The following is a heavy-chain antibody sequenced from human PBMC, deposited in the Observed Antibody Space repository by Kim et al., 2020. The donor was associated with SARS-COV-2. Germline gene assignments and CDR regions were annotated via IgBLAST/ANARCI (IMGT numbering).Heavy chain of an antibody. CDR1: GYTFTSYG. CDR3: ARGSAMVRGSQGAFDI. J-gene: IGHJ3*02. Sequence: SVKVSCKASGYTFTSYGISWVRQAPGQGLEWMGWISAYNGNTNYAQKLQGRVSMTTDTSTSTAYMELRSLRSDDTAVYYCARGSAMVRGSQGAFDIWGQGTMVTVSS. V-gene: IGHV1-18*01. D-gene: IGHD3-10*01. CDR2: ISAYNGNT.